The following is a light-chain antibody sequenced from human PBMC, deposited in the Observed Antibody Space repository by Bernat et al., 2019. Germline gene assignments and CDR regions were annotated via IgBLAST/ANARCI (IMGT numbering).Light chain of an antibody. CDR3: SSYPSSSTYV. J-gene: IGLJ1*01. V-gene: IGLV2-14*03. Sequence: QSALTQPASVSGSPGQSITISCTGTSSDVGGYNHVSWYQQHPGKAPKLIIYDVSDRPSGVSNRFSGSKSGNTASLTISGLQAEDEADYYCSSYPSSSTYVFGTGTKVTVL. CDR2: DVS. CDR1: SSDVGGYNH.